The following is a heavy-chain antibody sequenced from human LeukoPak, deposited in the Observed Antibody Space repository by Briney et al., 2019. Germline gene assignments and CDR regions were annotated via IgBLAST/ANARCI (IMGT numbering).Heavy chain of an antibody. Sequence: PGGSLRLSCVASGFTFKNYWMTWVRQVPGKGLEWVANIKQDGSQRYYVDSVKGRFTISRDNNRNSLFLQMSSLRVEDTSVYYCARAGGYQVESMFEDRWGQGTLVTVSS. CDR3: ARAGGYQVESMFEDR. J-gene: IGHJ4*02. CDR1: GFTFKNYW. CDR2: IKQDGSQR. D-gene: IGHD3-10*02. V-gene: IGHV3-7*03.